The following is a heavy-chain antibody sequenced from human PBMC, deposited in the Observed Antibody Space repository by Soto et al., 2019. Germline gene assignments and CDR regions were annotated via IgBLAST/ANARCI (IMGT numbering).Heavy chain of an antibody. Sequence: SETLSLTCTVSGGSISSSSYYWGWIRQPPGKGLEWIGSIYYSGSTYYNPSLKSRVTISVDTSKNQFSLKLSSVTAADTAVYYCARVGITMVRGVIIPGYYYYGMDVWGQVTTVT. J-gene: IGHJ6*02. CDR2: IYYSGST. V-gene: IGHV4-39*01. CDR1: GGSISSSSYY. D-gene: IGHD3-10*01. CDR3: ARVGITMVRGVIIPGYYYYGMDV.